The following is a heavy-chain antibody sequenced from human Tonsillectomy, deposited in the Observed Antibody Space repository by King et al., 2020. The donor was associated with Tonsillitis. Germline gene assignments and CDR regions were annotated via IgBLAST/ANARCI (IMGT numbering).Heavy chain of an antibody. Sequence: VQLVESGGGLVQPGGSLRLSCAASGFTFSSYAMSWVRQAPGKGLEWVAGISGSGGATAYTDSVKGRVTISRDNSKNTLYLEMSTLTAEDTAIYYCAKGFADTCYWLDPWGQGTLVTVSS. J-gene: IGHJ5*02. CDR2: ISGSGGAT. CDR1: GFTFSSYA. D-gene: IGHD3-16*01. CDR3: AKGFADTCYWLDP. V-gene: IGHV3-23*04.